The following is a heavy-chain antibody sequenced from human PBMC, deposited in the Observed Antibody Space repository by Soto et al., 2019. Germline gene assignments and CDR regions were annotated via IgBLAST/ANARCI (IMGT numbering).Heavy chain of an antibody. CDR3: AKGHYDYIWGSNYFDY. CDR1: GFTFSSYA. J-gene: IGHJ4*02. V-gene: IGHV3-23*01. CDR2: ISGSGGST. Sequence: GGSLRLSCAASGFTFSSYAMSWVRQAPGKGLEWVSAISGSGGSTYYADSVKGRLTISRDNSKNTLYLQMNSLRAEDTAVYYCAKGHYDYIWGSNYFDYWGQGTLVTVSS. D-gene: IGHD3-16*01.